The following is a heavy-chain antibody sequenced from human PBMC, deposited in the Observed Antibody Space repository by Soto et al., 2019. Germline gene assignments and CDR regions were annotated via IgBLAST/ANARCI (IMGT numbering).Heavy chain of an antibody. D-gene: IGHD6-13*01. J-gene: IGHJ6*02. V-gene: IGHV5-51*01. CDR2: IYPGDSDT. CDR1: GYSFTSYW. Sequence: PGESLKISCKGSGYSFTSYWIGWVRQMPGKGLEWMGIIYPGDSDTRYSPSFQGQVTISADKSISTAYLQWSSLKASDTAMYYCARLGDAYSSSGYGYYYYGMDVWGQGTTVTVSS. CDR3: ARLGDAYSSSGYGYYYYGMDV.